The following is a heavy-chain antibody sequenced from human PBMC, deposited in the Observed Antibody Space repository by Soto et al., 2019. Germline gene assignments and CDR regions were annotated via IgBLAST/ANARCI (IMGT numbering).Heavy chain of an antibody. Sequence: SETLSLTCTVSGASISSGDYYWSWFRQPPGKGLEWIGYIYDSGNTYYKPSLKSRVTISVDTSKNQFSLRLSSVTAADTAVYYCACDLDDWGQGTTVTVSS. CDR3: ACDLDD. CDR2: IYDSGNT. CDR1: GASISSGDYY. J-gene: IGHJ6*02. V-gene: IGHV4-30-4*01.